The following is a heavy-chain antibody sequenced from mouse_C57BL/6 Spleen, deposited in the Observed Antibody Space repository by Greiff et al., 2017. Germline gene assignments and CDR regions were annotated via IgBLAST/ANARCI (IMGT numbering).Heavy chain of an antibody. CDR2: IRNKANGYTT. J-gene: IGHJ4*01. V-gene: IGHV7-3*01. CDR3: ARSPYYGGWMDY. D-gene: IGHD2-10*01. Sequence: EVKLVESGGGLVQPGGSLSLSCAASGFTFTDYYMSWVRQPPGKALEWLGFIRNKANGYTTEYSASVKGRFTISRDNSQSILYLQMNALRAEDSATYYCARSPYYGGWMDYWGQGTSVTVSS. CDR1: GFTFTDYY.